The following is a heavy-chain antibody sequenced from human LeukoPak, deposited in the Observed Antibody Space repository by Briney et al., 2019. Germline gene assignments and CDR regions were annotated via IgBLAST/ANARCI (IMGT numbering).Heavy chain of an antibody. CDR3: ARDQLAYSGYDTLFDY. Sequence: GGSLRLSCAASGFTFSSYGMHWVRQAPGKGLEWVAVISYDESNKYYAESVKGRFTISRDNSKNTLYLQLNSLRPDDTAVYYCARDQLAYSGYDTLFDYWGQGTLVTVSS. CDR2: ISYDESNK. J-gene: IGHJ4*02. V-gene: IGHV3-30*03. CDR1: GFTFSSYG. D-gene: IGHD5-12*01.